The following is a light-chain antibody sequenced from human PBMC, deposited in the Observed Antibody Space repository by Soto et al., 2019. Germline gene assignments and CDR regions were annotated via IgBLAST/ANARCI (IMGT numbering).Light chain of an antibody. CDR3: QQYNSYSQT. CDR1: QSVSSY. J-gene: IGKJ2*01. V-gene: IGKV3-11*01. CDR2: DAS. Sequence: EIVLTQSPATLSLSPGERATLSCRASQSVSSYLAWYQQKPGQAPGLLIYDASNRATGIPARFSGSGSGTDFTLTISSLEPEDFAVYYCQQYNSYSQTFGQGTKLEIK.